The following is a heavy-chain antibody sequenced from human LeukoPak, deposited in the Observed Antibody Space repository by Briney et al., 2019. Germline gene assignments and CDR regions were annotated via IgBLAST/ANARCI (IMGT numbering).Heavy chain of an antibody. CDR1: GGSISSGGYS. J-gene: IGHJ4*02. V-gene: IGHV4-31*03. D-gene: IGHD1-14*01. Sequence: SQTLSLTCTVSGGSISSGGYSWSWIRQHPGKGLEWIGYIYYSGSTYYNPSLKSRVTISVDTSKNQFSLKLSSVTAADTAVYYCVVKRAKTGFDYWGQGTLVTVSS. CDR2: IYYSGST. CDR3: VVKRAKTGFDY.